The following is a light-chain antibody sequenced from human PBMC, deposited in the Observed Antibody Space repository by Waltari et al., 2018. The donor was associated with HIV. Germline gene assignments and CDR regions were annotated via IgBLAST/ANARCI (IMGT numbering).Light chain of an antibody. J-gene: IGLJ1*01. V-gene: IGLV3-21*02. CDR1: NIGGKN. CDR2: SDK. Sequence: SYLLTQPPSVSVAPGQTARLTCGGDNIGGKNVHWYQQRPGQAPVLVIYSDKDRPSGIPARFSGCNSGNTATLTITRVEAGDEADYYCQVWNSDHFVFGGGTKVIVL. CDR3: QVWNSDHFV.